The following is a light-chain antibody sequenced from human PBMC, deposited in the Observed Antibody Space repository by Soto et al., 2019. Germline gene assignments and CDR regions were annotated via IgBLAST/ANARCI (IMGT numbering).Light chain of an antibody. CDR3: QQANSFPYT. Sequence: DIQLTQSPSFLSASVGDRVTITCRASQGISSYLAWYQQKPGKAPQLLIYAAASLQTGVPSRFSGSGSGTEFTLTISSLQPEDFATYFCQQANSFPYTFGQGTKLDIK. V-gene: IGKV1-9*01. CDR1: QGISSY. J-gene: IGKJ2*01. CDR2: AAA.